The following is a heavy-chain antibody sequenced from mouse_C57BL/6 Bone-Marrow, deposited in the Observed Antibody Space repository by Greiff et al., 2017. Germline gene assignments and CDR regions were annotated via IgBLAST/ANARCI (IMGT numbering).Heavy chain of an antibody. Sequence: VQLQQSGAELVMPGASVKLSCKASGYTFTSYWMHWVKQRPGQGLEWIGEIDPSDSYTNYNQKFKGKSTLTVDKSSSTAYMQLSSLTSEDSAVYYCARGGWYFDYWGQGTTLTVSS. CDR3: ARGGWYFDY. D-gene: IGHD3-3*01. V-gene: IGHV1-69*01. CDR1: GYTFTSYW. CDR2: IDPSDSYT. J-gene: IGHJ2*01.